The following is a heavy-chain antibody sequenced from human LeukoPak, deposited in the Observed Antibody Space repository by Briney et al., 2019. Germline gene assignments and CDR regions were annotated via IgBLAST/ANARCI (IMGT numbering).Heavy chain of an antibody. J-gene: IGHJ5*02. CDR3: ARSYYDILTGYLNWFDP. V-gene: IGHV4-59*11. CDR2: IYYSGST. D-gene: IGHD3-9*01. CDR1: GGSISSHY. Sequence: SETLSLTCPVSGGSISSHYWSWIQQPPGKGLEWIGYIYYSGSTNYNPSLKSRVTISVDTSKNQFSLKLSSVTAADTAVYYCARSYYDILTGYLNWFDPWGQGTLVTVSS.